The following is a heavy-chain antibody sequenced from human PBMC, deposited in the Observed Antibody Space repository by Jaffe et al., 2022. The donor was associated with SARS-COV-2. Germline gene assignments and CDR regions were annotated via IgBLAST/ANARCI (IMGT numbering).Heavy chain of an antibody. D-gene: IGHD6-13*01. CDR2: IWYDGSNK. CDR1: GFTFSSYG. CDR3: ARVQLGIAAALDY. Sequence: QVQLVESGGGVVQPGRSLRLSCAASGFTFSSYGMHWVRQAPGKGLEWVAVIWYDGSNKYYADSVKGRFTISRDNSKNTLYLQMNSLRAEDTAVYYCARVQLGIAAALDYWGQGTLVTVSS. V-gene: IGHV3-33*01. J-gene: IGHJ4*02.